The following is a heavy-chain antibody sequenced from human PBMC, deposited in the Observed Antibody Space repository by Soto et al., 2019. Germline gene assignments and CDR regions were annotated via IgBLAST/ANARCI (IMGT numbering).Heavy chain of an antibody. CDR2: ISSSSSYI. D-gene: IGHD2-2*01. CDR1: GFTFSSYS. V-gene: IGHV3-21*01. CDR3: ARHSITAKEVQA. J-gene: IGHJ4*03. Sequence: GGSLRLSCAASGFTFSSYSMNWVRQAPGKGLEWVSSISSSSSYIYYADSVKGRFTISRDNAKNSLYLQMNSLRAEDTAVYYCARHSITAKEVQAWGQGTPVTVSS.